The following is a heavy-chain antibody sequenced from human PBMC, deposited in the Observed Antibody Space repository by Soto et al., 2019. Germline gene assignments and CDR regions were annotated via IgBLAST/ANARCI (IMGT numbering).Heavy chain of an antibody. Sequence: QVQLQESGPGLVKPSQTLSLTCTVSGGSISSGGYYWSWIRQHPGKGLEWIGYIYYSGSTYYNPSLKCRVTISVDASNNQFALKLSSVTAADTAVYYCARVNGEVDLDYWGQGTLVTVSS. CDR1: GGSISSGGYY. D-gene: IGHD2-8*01. J-gene: IGHJ4*02. CDR2: IYYSGST. V-gene: IGHV4-31*03. CDR3: ARVNGEVDLDY.